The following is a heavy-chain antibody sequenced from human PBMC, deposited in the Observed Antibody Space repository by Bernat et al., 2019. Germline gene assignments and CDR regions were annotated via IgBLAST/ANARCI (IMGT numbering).Heavy chain of an antibody. J-gene: IGHJ5*02. Sequence: QVQLVGSGGGVVQPGRSLRLSCAASGFSFSRYAMHWVRQAPGKGLEWVAVTSYDGSDTDYADSVKGRFTISRDNSKNTLYLQMNSLTSEDTAVYYCARDLLLERGGWFDPWGQGTLVTISS. CDR3: ARDLLLERGGWFDP. CDR2: TSYDGSDT. D-gene: IGHD1-1*01. V-gene: IGHV3-30-3*01. CDR1: GFSFSRYA.